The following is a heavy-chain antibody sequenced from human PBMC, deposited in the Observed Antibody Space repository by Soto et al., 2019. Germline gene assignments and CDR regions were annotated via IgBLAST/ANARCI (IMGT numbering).Heavy chain of an antibody. Sequence: SETLSLTCTVSGGSISSGGYYWSWIRRHPGKGLEWIGYIYYSGSTYYNPSLKSRVTISVDTSKNQFSLKLSSVTAADTAVYYCARRQTYYYDSISWFDPWGQGTLVTVYS. V-gene: IGHV4-31*03. CDR1: GGSISSGGYY. CDR3: ARRQTYYYDSISWFDP. D-gene: IGHD3-22*01. J-gene: IGHJ5*02. CDR2: IYYSGST.